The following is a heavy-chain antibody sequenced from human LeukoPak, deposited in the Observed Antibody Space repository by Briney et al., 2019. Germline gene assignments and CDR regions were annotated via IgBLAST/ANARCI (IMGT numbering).Heavy chain of an antibody. V-gene: IGHV4-39*07. CDR2: IYYSGST. Sequence: PSETLSLTCTVSGGSISSSSYYWGWIRQPPGKGLEWIGSIYYSGSTYYNPSLKSRVTISVDTSKNQFSLKLSSVTAADTAVYYCARGRSAVHAFDIWGQGTMVTVSS. D-gene: IGHD5-24*01. J-gene: IGHJ3*02. CDR1: GGSISSSSYY. CDR3: ARGRSAVHAFDI.